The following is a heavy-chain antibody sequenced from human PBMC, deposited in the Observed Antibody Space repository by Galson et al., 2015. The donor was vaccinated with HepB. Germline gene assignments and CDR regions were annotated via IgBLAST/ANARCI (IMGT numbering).Heavy chain of an antibody. J-gene: IGHJ6*03. CDR2: ISGSGGST. Sequence: SLRLSCAASGFTFSSYAMSWVRQAPGKGLEWVSAISGSGGSTYYADSVKGRFTISRDNSKNTLYLQMNSLRAEDTAVYYCAKAGEFPPNYDYYYYMDVWGKGTTVTVSS. CDR1: GFTFSSYA. CDR3: AKAGEFPPNYDYYYYMDV. V-gene: IGHV3-23*01. D-gene: IGHD3-10*01.